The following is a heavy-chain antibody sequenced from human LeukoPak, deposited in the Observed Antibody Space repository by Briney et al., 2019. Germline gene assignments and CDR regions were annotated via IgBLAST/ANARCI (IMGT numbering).Heavy chain of an antibody. Sequence: ASVKVSCKASGYTFTGYYIHWVRQAPGQGLEWMGWINPNSGGTNYAQKFQGRVTMTRDTSITTAYMEQSSLRSDDAAVFYCARDQGGSLGFDYWGQGTLVTVSS. CDR2: INPNSGGT. V-gene: IGHV1-2*02. J-gene: IGHJ4*02. D-gene: IGHD3-16*01. CDR3: ARDQGGSLGFDY. CDR1: GYTFTGYY.